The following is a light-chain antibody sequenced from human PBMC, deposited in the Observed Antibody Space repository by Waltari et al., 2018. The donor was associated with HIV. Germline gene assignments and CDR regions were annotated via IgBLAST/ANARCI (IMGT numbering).Light chain of an antibody. CDR2: EVT. V-gene: IGLV2-23*02. Sequence: QSALTQPAPVSRPPEQSITTSCTGTSSAVVSYNLVSCYQQHPGKAPKLMIYEVTKRPSGVSNRFSGSKSGNTASLTISGLQAEDEGDYHCCSYAGTSILVFGGGTKLTVL. CDR3: CSYAGTSILV. J-gene: IGLJ3*02. CDR1: SSAVVSYNL.